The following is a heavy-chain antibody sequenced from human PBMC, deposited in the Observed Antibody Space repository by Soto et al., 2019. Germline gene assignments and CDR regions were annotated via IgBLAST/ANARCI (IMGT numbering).Heavy chain of an antibody. D-gene: IGHD6-19*01. CDR3: ASDSSGWYAQYFQH. CDR1: GYTFTGYY. V-gene: IGHV1-2*02. J-gene: IGHJ1*01. CDR2: INPNSGGT. Sequence: ASVKVSCKASGYTFTGYYMHWVRQAPGQGLEWMGWINPNSGGTNYAQKFQGRVTMTRDTSISTAYMELSRLRSDDTAVYYCASDSSGWYAQYFQHWGQGPLVTVSS.